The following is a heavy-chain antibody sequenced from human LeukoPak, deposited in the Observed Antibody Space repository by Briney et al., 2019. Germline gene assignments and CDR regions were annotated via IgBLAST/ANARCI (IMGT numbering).Heavy chain of an antibody. J-gene: IGHJ4*02. Sequence: GGSLRLSCAASVFTFSSYWMSWVRQAPGKGLECVANIKQDGSEKRYVDSVRGRFTISRDNAKNSLYLQMNSLRAEDTALYYCATDYEGYWGQGTLVTVSS. CDR2: IKQDGSEK. V-gene: IGHV3-7*01. CDR1: VFTFSSYW. D-gene: IGHD3-3*01. CDR3: ATDYEGY.